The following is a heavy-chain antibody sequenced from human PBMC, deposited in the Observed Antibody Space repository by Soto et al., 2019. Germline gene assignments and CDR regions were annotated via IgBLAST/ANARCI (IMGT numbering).Heavy chain of an antibody. D-gene: IGHD3-3*01. CDR2: ISYDGSNK. V-gene: IGHV3-30-3*01. CDR3: ARDRNGVDAVRYYYYGMDV. J-gene: IGHJ6*02. CDR1: GFTFRSYA. Sequence: QVQLVESGGGLVQPGKSLRLSCAASGFTFRSYAMHWVRQAPGKGLEWVAVISYDGSNKYYADSVKGRFTISRDNSRDTLYLQMDRLGAEDTARYYCARDRNGVDAVRYYYYGMDVWGQGTTVTVSS.